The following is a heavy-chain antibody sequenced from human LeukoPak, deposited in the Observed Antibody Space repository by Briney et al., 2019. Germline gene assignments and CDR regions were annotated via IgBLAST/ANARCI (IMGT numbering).Heavy chain of an antibody. Sequence: ASVKVSCKASGYTFTSYGISWVRQAPGQGLEWMGWISAYNGNTNYAQKFQGRVTMTRNTSISTAYMELSSLRSEDTAVYYCARGVDTVDYWGQGTLVTVSS. J-gene: IGHJ4*02. D-gene: IGHD5-18*01. CDR1: GYTFTSYG. CDR2: ISAYNGNT. CDR3: ARGVDTVDY. V-gene: IGHV1-18*01.